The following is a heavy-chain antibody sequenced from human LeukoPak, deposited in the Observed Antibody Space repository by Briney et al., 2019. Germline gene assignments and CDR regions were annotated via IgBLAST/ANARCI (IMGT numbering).Heavy chain of an antibody. CDR3: ARAYYYASSAFDI. CDR1: GGSISSSSYY. J-gene: IGHJ3*02. CDR2: IYYGGST. D-gene: IGHD3-22*01. Sequence: SETLSLTCTVSGGSISSSSYYWGWIRQPPGKGLECIGSIYYGGSTYYNPSLKSRVLISVDTSKNQFSLKLSSVTAADTAVYYCARAYYYASSAFDIWGQGTMVTVSS. V-gene: IGHV4-39*01.